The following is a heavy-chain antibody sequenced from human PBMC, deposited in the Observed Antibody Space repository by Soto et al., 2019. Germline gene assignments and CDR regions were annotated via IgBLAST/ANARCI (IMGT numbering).Heavy chain of an antibody. Sequence: QVQLVQSGAEVKQSEASVKVSCKASGYDFTAYDINWVRQASGQGLEWMGWMNPINGATGSARRFQGRVSMTRNTATGTAYLELTSLRSDDTAVYYCGRGPSPRAPAGGTPYYYAMDVWGQGTTVTVSS. CDR1: GYDFTAYD. D-gene: IGHD6-13*01. CDR2: MNPINGAT. V-gene: IGHV1-8*02. J-gene: IGHJ6*02. CDR3: GRGPSPRAPAGGTPYYYAMDV.